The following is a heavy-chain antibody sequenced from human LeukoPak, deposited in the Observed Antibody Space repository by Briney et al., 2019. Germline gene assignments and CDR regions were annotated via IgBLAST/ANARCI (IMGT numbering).Heavy chain of an antibody. CDR1: GFTFSSYA. CDR2: IWYDGSNK. CDR3: AKDILAVAGSWYFDY. Sequence: PGGSLRLSCAASGFTFSSYAMSWVRQAPGKGLEWVAVIWYDGSNKYYADSVKGRFTISRDNSKNTLYLQMNSLRAEDTAVYYCAKDILAVAGSWYFDYWGQGTLATVSS. D-gene: IGHD6-19*01. V-gene: IGHV3-33*06. J-gene: IGHJ4*02.